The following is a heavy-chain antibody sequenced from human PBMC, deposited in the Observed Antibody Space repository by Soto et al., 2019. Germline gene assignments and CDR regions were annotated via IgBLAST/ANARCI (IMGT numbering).Heavy chain of an antibody. V-gene: IGHV4-39*01. Sequence: QLQMQESGPGLVKPSETLSLTCIVSGGSISSSPYYWAWIRQPPGKALEWIGSVNYSGTSYRNPSLKSRATLSVDRSKNQFSLQLSAVTAADTAVYYCAHIRDYNNYGWFDPWGPGSLVTVSS. CDR3: AHIRDYNNYGWFDP. J-gene: IGHJ5*02. CDR2: VNYSGTS. CDR1: GGSISSSPYY. D-gene: IGHD4-4*01.